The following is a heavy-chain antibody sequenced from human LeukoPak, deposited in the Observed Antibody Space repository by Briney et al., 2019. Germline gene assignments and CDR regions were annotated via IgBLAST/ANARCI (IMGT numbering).Heavy chain of an antibody. D-gene: IGHD3-22*01. J-gene: IGHJ5*02. CDR2: ISWNSGSI. V-gene: IGHV3-9*01. CDR1: GFTFDDYA. Sequence: GGSLRLSCAASGFTFDDYAMHWVRQAPGKGLEWVSGISWNSGSIGYADSVKGRFTITRDNAKNSLYLQMNSLRAEDTAVYYCARRVYYDSSRWFDPWGQGTLVTVSS. CDR3: ARRVYYDSSRWFDP.